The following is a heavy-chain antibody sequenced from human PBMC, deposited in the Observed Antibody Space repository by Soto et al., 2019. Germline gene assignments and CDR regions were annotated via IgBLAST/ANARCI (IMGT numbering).Heavy chain of an antibody. Sequence: EVQLVESGGGLVQPGGSLRLSCAASGFSFSDYYMDWVRQVPGKGLEWVGRTRNKANSYSAEYATPVKGRFTISRHDLEDSMYLQMNNLKPEDTAVYYCARDTGGSYDYWGQGALVTVSS. V-gene: IGHV3-72*01. CDR3: ARDTGGSYDY. CDR1: GFSFSDYY. J-gene: IGHJ4*02. D-gene: IGHD1-26*01. CDR2: TRNKANSYSA.